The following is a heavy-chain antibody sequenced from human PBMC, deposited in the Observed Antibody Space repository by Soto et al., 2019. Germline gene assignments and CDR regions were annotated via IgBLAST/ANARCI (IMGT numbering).Heavy chain of an antibody. CDR1: GFTLSDSY. V-gene: IGHV3-11*01. CDR2: ISSDGETL. Sequence: QGQLVQSGGGFVKPGGSLRLSCAASGFTLSDSYMTWIRQAPGKGLEWVVYISSDGETLFYADSLKGRITISRDNAENSIYLKINSLRAEDTAVYYCAREPHGFLESSSVFGLDIWGQGTVVTVSS. J-gene: IGHJ3*02. CDR3: AREPHGFLESSSVFGLDI. D-gene: IGHD3-3*01.